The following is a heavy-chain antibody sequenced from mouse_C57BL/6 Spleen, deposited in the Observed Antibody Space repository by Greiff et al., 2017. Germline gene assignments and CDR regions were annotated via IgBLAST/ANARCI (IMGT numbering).Heavy chain of an antibody. CDR3: TELYAMDY. CDR2: IRLKSDNYAT. V-gene: IGHV6-3*01. J-gene: IGHJ4*01. CDR1: GFTFSNYW. Sequence: EVKLMESGGGLVQPGGSMKLSCVASGFTFSNYWMNWVRQSPEKGLEWVAQIRLKSDNYATHYAESVKGRFTISREDSKSSVYLKMNNLRAEDTGISYCTELYAMDYWGQGTSVTVSS.